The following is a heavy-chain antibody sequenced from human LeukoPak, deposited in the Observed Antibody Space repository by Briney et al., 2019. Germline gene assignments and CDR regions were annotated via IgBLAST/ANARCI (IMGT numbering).Heavy chain of an antibody. CDR3: AREKIAYYDNSGRGWFDP. V-gene: IGHV4-61*02. Sequence: SETLSLTCTVSGGSISSGSYSWSWIRQPAGKGLEWIGRIYTSGSTNYNPSLKSRVTISVDTSKKQFSLKLSSVTVADTAVYYCAREKIAYYDNSGRGWFDPWGQGTLVTVSS. CDR2: IYTSGST. D-gene: IGHD3-22*01. J-gene: IGHJ5*02. CDR1: GGSISSGSYS.